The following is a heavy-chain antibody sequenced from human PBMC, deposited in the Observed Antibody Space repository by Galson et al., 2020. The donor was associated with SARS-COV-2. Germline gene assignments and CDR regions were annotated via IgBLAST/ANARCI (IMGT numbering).Heavy chain of an antibody. CDR2: VSDSGTT. CDR3: ARAYVYYYYYLDV. V-gene: IGHV4-59*01. CDR1: GGSISSFY. D-gene: IGHD3-10*02. Sequence: SQTLSLTCSVSGGSISSFYWNWIRQSPGKGLEWIGYVSDSGTTDYNSSLKSRVAISVDTSKNQFSLKVSSLTAADTAVYYCARAYVYYYYYLDVWCKGTTVTVSS. J-gene: IGHJ6*03.